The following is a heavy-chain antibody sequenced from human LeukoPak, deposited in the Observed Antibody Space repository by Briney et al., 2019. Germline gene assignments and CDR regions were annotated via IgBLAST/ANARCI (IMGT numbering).Heavy chain of an antibody. J-gene: IGHJ5*01. CDR1: GDSFSNYY. CDR2: VYYSGST. V-gene: IGHV4-59*08. CDR3: ASSPRLTTSWFLFDS. D-gene: IGHD2-2*01. Sequence: PSETLSLTCSVSGDSFSNYYWTWIQQHPGKGLEWIGYVYYSGSTNYNPSLKTRLHLSVDTSKNRFSLKLSSVTAADTAVYYCASSPRLTTSWFLFDSWGRGTLVTVSS.